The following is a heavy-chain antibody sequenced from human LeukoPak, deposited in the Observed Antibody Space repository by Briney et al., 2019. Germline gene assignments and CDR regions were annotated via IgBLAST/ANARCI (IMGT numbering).Heavy chain of an antibody. D-gene: IGHD6-6*01. CDR2: IYYSGST. V-gene: IGHV4-59*01. J-gene: IGHJ4*02. Sequence: SETLSLTCAVYGGSFSGYYWSWIRQPPGKGLEWIGYIYYSGSTNYNPSLKSRVTISVDTSKNQFSLKLSSVTAADTAVYYCASSSLPRRPDYFDYWGQGTLVTVSS. CDR3: ASSSLPRRPDYFDY. CDR1: GGSFSGYY.